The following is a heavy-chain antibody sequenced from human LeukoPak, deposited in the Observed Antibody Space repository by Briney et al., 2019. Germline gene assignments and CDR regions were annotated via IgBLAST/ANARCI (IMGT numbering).Heavy chain of an antibody. CDR1: GGSFSGYY. D-gene: IGHD6-19*01. CDR2: SNHSGST. CDR3: ARMAVAGSY. J-gene: IGHJ4*02. V-gene: IGHV4-34*01. Sequence: KPSETLSLTCAVYGGSFSGYYWSWLRQPPGKGLEWIGESNHSGSTNYDPSPKSRVTISVDTSKNEFSLKLSAVTAADTAVYYCARMAVAGSYWGQGTLVTVSS.